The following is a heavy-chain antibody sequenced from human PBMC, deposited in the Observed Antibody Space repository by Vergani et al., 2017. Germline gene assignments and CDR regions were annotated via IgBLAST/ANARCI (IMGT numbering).Heavy chain of an antibody. CDR1: GDSICSNNC. CDR3: ATIGYRRWGYYFDY. D-gene: IGHD2-2*02. CDR2: ICHTEDT. J-gene: IGHJ4*02. V-gene: IGHV4-4*03. Sequence: QVQLQESGPGLVKPPGTLSLTCAVSGDSICSNNCWTWVRQPPGKGLEWIGEICHTEDTKYSPYLKSRVTVSVDESRNLFSLRLNSVTAADTAVYYCATIGYRRWGYYFDYWGQGILVTVSS.